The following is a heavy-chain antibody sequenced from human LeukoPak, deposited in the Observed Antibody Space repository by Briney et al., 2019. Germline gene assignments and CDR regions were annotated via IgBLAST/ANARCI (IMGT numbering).Heavy chain of an antibody. CDR1: GGSISSGGYY. V-gene: IGHV4-31*03. CDR2: INYSGTT. J-gene: IGHJ4*02. D-gene: IGHD2-15*01. CDR3: AGGVVVVAATPYYFVY. Sequence: SETLSLTCTVSGGSISSGGYYWGWIRQQPGKGLEWIVYINYSGTTYYNPSLKSRITLTVNTSKTQFTLKLSSVTAADTGVYCCAGGVVVVAATPYYFVYWGQGTLVTVSS.